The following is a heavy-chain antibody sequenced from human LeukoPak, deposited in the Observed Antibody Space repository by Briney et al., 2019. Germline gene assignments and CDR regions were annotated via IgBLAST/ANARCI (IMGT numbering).Heavy chain of an antibody. Sequence: GGSLRLSCAASGFTFTRYSMNWVRQAPGKGLEWVSSISSSSSDIYYADSVKGRFNISRDNAKKSLYLQTISLRAEDTAVYYCAGHDLTLNAFDMWGQGTMVTVSP. CDR1: GFTFTRYS. CDR3: AGHDLTLNAFDM. J-gene: IGHJ3*02. CDR2: ISSSSSDI. D-gene: IGHD1-14*01. V-gene: IGHV3-21*01.